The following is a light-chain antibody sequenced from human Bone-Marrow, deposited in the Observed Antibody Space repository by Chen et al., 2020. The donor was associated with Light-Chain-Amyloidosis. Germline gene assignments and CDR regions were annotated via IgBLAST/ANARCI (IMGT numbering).Light chain of an antibody. CDR2: DAS. CDR3: RLYNTYSTA. V-gene: IGKV1-5*01. CDR1: QNVGRW. J-gene: IGKJ1*01. Sequence: IQMTQSPSTLSAFVGDRVTITCRASQNVGRWVAWYQQKAGKAPEVLIYDASSLKSGVPSRFSGSGSGSECTLTITSLQPDDYAAYYCRLYNTYSTAVGQGTKVDI.